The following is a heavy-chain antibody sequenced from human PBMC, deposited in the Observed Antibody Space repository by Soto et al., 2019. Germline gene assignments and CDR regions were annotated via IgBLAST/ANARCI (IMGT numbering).Heavy chain of an antibody. CDR2: IYYSGST. D-gene: IGHD3-9*01. J-gene: IGHJ6*03. Sequence: PSETLSLTCTVSGGSISSYYWSWIRQPPGKGLEWIGYIYYSGSTNYNPSLKSRVTISVDTSKNQLSLKLSSVTAADTAVYYCARLYLSKDILTGYYFRDDYYYMDVWGKGTTVTVSS. V-gene: IGHV4-59*08. CDR3: ARLYLSKDILTGYYFRDDYYYMDV. CDR1: GGSISSYY.